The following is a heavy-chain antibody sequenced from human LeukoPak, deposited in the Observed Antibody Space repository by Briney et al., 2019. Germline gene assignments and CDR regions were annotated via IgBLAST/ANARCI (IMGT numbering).Heavy chain of an antibody. Sequence: PGGSLRLSCAASGFTFSSFPMHWVRQAPGKGLEWVVVVSPDGSVENYADSVKGRFTISRDNSRNTLYLQMNSLRAEDTAVYYCARAEVPGAIKSGAFDIWGQGTMVTVSS. J-gene: IGHJ3*02. D-gene: IGHD2-2*01. CDR1: GFTFSSFP. CDR2: VSPDGSVE. CDR3: ARAEVPGAIKSGAFDI. V-gene: IGHV3-30*07.